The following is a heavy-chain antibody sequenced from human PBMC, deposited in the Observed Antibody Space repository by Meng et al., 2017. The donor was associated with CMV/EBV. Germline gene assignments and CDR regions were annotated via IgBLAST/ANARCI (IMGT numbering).Heavy chain of an antibody. J-gene: IGHJ4*02. V-gene: IGHV4-34*01. CDR2: INHSGST. Sequence: QVQLHQWAAGLFKPSETLSLSCAVDGGSFSGYNWGWIRQPPGKGLEWIGEINHSGSTNYNPSLKSRVTISVDTSKNQFSLKLSSVTAADTAVYYCARVWDSGWDYWGQGTLVTVSS. CDR3: ARVWDSGWDY. D-gene: IGHD3-22*01. CDR1: GGSFSGYN.